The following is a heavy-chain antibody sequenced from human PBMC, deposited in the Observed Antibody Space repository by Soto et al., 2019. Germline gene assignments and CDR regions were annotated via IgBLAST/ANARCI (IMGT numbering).Heavy chain of an antibody. CDR3: ATSIVVVPASFDP. CDR2: FDPEDGET. D-gene: IGHD2-2*01. Sequence: ASVKASCKVSGYTLTELSIHWVRQAPGKGLEWMGGFDPEDGETIYAQKFQGRVTMTEDTSTDTAYMELSSLRSEDTAVYYCATSIVVVPASFDPWGQGTLVTVSS. V-gene: IGHV1-24*01. J-gene: IGHJ5*02. CDR1: GYTLTELS.